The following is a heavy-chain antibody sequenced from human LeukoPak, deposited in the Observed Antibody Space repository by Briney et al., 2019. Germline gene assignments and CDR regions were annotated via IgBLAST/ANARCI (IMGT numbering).Heavy chain of an antibody. Sequence: GGSLGLSCAASGFTFSSYSMNWVRQAPGKGLEWVSSISSSSSYIYYADSVKGRFTISRDNAKNSLYLQMNSLRAKDTAVYYCAREGGSPPGYYYYYMDVWGKGTTVTVSS. CDR3: AREGGSPPGYYYYYMDV. V-gene: IGHV3-21*01. J-gene: IGHJ6*03. CDR2: ISSSSSYI. CDR1: GFTFSSYS.